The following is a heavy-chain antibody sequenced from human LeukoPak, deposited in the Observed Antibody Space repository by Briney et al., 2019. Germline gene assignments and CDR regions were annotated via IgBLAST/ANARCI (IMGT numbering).Heavy chain of an antibody. D-gene: IGHD3-10*01. Sequence: GGSLRLSCAASGFTFSSYWMSWVRQAPGKGLGWVGRIKRKTEGGTTDYAAPVKGRFTISRDDSKNTLYLQMNSLKTEDTAFYYCTTGNFGPYWGQGTLVTVSS. V-gene: IGHV3-15*01. CDR1: GFTFSSYW. CDR3: TTGNFGPY. CDR2: IKRKTEGGTT. J-gene: IGHJ4*02.